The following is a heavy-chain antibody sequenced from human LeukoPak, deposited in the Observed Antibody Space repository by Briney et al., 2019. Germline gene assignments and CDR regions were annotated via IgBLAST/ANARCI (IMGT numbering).Heavy chain of an antibody. J-gene: IGHJ3*02. CDR1: GFTFSSYA. V-gene: IGHV3-64*01. D-gene: IGHD2-15*01. Sequence: GGSLRLSCAASGFTFSSYAMHWVRQAPGKGLEYVSAISSNGGSTYYANSVKGRFTISRDNSKNTLYLQMGSLRAEDTAVYYCARGCYGCDAFDIWGQGTMVTVSS. CDR3: ARGCYGCDAFDI. CDR2: ISSNGGST.